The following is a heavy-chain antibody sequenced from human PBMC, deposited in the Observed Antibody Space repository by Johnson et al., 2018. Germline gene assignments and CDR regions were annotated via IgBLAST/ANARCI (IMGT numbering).Heavy chain of an antibody. CDR1: GFTFSSYS. D-gene: IGHD4-11*01. J-gene: IGHJ1*01. CDR2: ISSSSSYI. Sequence: EVQLVESGGGLVKPGGSLRLSCAASGFTFSSYSMNWVRQAPGKGLAWVSSISSSSSYIYNAASMKGRFTISRDNAKNSRHLQMNSLRAEDTAVYYLSRSQSAYYGNYGGAEYFQHWGQGTLVTVSS. V-gene: IGHV3-21*01. CDR3: SRSQSAYYGNYGGAEYFQH.